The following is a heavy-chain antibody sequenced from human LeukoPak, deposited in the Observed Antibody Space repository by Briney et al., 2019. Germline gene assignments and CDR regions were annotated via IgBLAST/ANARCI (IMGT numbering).Heavy chain of an antibody. Sequence: SSETLSLTCAVYGGSFSGYYWSWIRQPPGKGLEWIGEINHSGSTNYNPSLKSRVTISVDTSKNQFSLKLSSVTAADTAVYYCARQLLWFGELLHVDYWGQGTLVTVSS. J-gene: IGHJ4*02. D-gene: IGHD3-10*01. V-gene: IGHV4-34*01. CDR2: INHSGST. CDR3: ARQLLWFGELLHVDY. CDR1: GGSFSGYY.